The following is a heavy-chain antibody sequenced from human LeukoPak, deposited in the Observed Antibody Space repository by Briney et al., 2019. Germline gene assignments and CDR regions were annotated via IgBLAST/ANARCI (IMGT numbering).Heavy chain of an antibody. CDR1: GYTFTDQW. CDR3: ARAHSSLRLYHFDY. Sequence: ASVKVSCKASGYTFTDQWIHWVRQAPGQGLEWLGWINPNSGGTNDAQKFEGRIAMTTATSINTGYMEMTRLTSDDTAVYYCARAHSSLRLYHFDYWGQGTLVTVSS. V-gene: IGHV1-2*02. J-gene: IGHJ4*02. D-gene: IGHD6-13*01. CDR2: INPNSGGT.